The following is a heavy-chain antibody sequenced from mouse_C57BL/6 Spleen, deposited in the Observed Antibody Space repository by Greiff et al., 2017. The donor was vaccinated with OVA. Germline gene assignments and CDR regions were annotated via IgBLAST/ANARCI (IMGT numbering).Heavy chain of an antibody. CDR1: GYTFTSYW. D-gene: IGHD2-3*01. CDR3: ARGYYDGYPGDY. V-gene: IGHV1-52*01. J-gene: IGHJ2*01. CDR2: IDPSDSET. Sequence: VQLKQPGAELVRPGSSVKLSCKASGYTFTSYWMHWVKQRPIQGLEWIGNIDPSDSETHYNQKFKYKATLTVDKSSSTAYMQLSSLTSEDSAVYYCARGYYDGYPGDYWGQGTTLTVSS.